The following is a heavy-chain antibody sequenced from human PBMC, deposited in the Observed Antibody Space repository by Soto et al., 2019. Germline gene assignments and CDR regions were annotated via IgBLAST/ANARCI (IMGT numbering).Heavy chain of an antibody. CDR1: GYTFTSYA. Sequence: ASVKVSCKASGYTFTSYAMHWVRQAPGQRLEWMGRIIPILGIANYAQKFQGRVTITADKSTSTAYMELSSLRSEDAAVYYCADGQTYGMDVWGQGTTVTVSS. CDR3: ADGQTYGMDV. V-gene: IGHV1-69*04. J-gene: IGHJ6*02. CDR2: IIPILGIA.